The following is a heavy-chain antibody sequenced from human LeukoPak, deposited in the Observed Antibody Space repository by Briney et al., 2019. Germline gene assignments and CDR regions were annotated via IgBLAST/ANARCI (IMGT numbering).Heavy chain of an antibody. CDR3: ARPIGYAGTGSYYGY. Sequence: GGSLRLSCAASGFSLTTYAMTWVRQAPGKGLEWVSAIRASDGSTFYADSVKGRFTISRDNAKKTLFLQMNTLRAEDTAVYYCARPIGYAGTGSYYGYWGQGTLVTVSS. J-gene: IGHJ4*02. CDR2: IRASDGST. D-gene: IGHD3-10*01. CDR1: GFSLTTYA. V-gene: IGHV3-23*01.